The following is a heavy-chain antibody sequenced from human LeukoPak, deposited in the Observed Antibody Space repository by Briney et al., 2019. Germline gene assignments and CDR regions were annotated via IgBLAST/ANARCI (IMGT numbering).Heavy chain of an antibody. CDR3: ASQGHHGKIVGTTLSYFYMHV. CDR1: GVSISSGDYY. V-gene: IGHV4-39*07. Sequence: SETLSLTCTVSGVSISSGDYYWSWIRQPPGKGLEWIGEINHSGSTNYNPSLKSRVTISVDTSKNQFSLNLGSVTAADTAFYYCASQGHHGKIVGTTLSYFYMHVWGKGTTITVSS. J-gene: IGHJ6*03. D-gene: IGHD1-26*01. CDR2: INHSGST.